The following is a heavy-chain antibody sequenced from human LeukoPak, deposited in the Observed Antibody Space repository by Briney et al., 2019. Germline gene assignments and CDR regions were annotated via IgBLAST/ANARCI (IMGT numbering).Heavy chain of an antibody. CDR2: ISSNGGST. CDR1: GFTFSSYA. D-gene: IGHD6-25*01. J-gene: IGHJ4*02. CDR3: ARMSSARAFDY. Sequence: GGSLRLSCAASGFTFSSYAMHWVRQAPGKGLEYVSAISSNGGSTYYANSVKGRFTISRDNSKNTLYLQMGSLRAEDMAVYYCARMSSARAFDYWGRGTLVTVSS. V-gene: IGHV3-64*01.